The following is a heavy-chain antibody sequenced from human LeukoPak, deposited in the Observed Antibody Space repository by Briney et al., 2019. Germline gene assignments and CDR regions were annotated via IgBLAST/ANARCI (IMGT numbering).Heavy chain of an antibody. CDR1: GGSFSGSY. D-gene: IGHD4-17*01. V-gene: IGHV4-34*01. Sequence: PSETLSLTCAVYGGSFSGSYWSWIRQPPGKRLEWIGEINHSGSTNYDSSLERRVTISVDTSKNQFSLKLSSVTVADTAVYYCVREVYRKGYGDYGGFDPWGQGTLVTVSS. CDR2: INHSGST. CDR3: VREVYRKGYGDYGGFDP. J-gene: IGHJ5*02.